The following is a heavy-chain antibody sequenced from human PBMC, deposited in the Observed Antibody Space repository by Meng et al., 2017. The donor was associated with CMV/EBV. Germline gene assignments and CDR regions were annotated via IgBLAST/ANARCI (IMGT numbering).Heavy chain of an antibody. D-gene: IGHD4/OR15-4a*01. V-gene: IGHV4-34*01. CDR3: ARVRGASDY. CDR1: GGSFIGYY. Sequence: GSLRLSCAIYGGSFIGYYWSWIRQPPGKGLEWIGEINHSGSTNYNPSLKSRVTISVDTSKNQFSLKLSSVTAADTAVYYCARVRGASDYWGQGTLVTVSS. CDR2: INHSGST. J-gene: IGHJ4*02.